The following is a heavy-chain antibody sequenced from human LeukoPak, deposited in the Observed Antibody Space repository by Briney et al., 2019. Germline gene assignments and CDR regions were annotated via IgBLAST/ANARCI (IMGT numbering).Heavy chain of an antibody. Sequence: GGSLRLSCAASGFTFSSYAMHWVRQAPGEGLEWVAVISYDGSNKYYADSVKGRFTISRDNSKNTLYLQMNSLRAEDTAVYYCARDLGRAFDIWGQGTMVTVSS. CDR2: ISYDGSNK. CDR3: ARDLGRAFDI. CDR1: GFTFSSYA. J-gene: IGHJ3*02. V-gene: IGHV3-30-3*01.